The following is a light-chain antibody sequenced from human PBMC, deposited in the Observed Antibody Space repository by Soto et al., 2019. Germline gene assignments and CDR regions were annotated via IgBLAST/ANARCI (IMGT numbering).Light chain of an antibody. CDR2: AAS. J-gene: IGKJ2*01. Sequence: AIQVTQSPSSLSASVGDRVTITCRASQGIRYDLGWYQQRPGKAPTVLIYAASTLQSGVPSRFSGSGSGTDFTLTISSLQPEDSATYFCLQDYSYPRTFGQGTKLEIK. CDR3: LQDYSYPRT. CDR1: QGIRYD. V-gene: IGKV1-6*01.